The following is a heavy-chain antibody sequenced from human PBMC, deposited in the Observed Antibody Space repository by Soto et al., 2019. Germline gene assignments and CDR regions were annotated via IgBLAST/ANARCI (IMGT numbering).Heavy chain of an antibody. J-gene: IGHJ4*02. V-gene: IGHV6-1*01. D-gene: IGHD6-19*01. CDR3: VRDTGSGSGWYGI. CDR1: GDSVSSSSVA. Sequence: SQTLSLTCAISGDSVSSSSVAWNWIRQSPSRGLEWLGRTYYRSKWYNAYSVSVKSRSTINPDTSKNQFSLQLKSVTPEDTAVYYCVRDTGSGSGWYGIWGQGTQVTVSS. CDR2: TYYRSKWYN.